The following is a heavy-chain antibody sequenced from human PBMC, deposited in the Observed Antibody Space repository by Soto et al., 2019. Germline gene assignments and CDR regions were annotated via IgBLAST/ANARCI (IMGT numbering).Heavy chain of an antibody. D-gene: IGHD2-21*02. CDR2: MYNTGST. J-gene: IGHJ6*02. CDR3: ARDLWGYCGTDCYPLDV. V-gene: IGHV4-59*01. Sequence: ETLSLTCTVSGGSISGYYWSWIRQPPGKGLEWIGYMYNTGSTVYNPSFKSRVTISVDTSKNQFSLKLNSVTAADTAVYYCARDLWGYCGTDCYPLDVWGQGTTV. CDR1: GGSISGYY.